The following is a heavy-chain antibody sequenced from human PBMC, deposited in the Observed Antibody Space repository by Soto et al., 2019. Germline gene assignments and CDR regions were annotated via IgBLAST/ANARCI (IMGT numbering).Heavy chain of an antibody. CDR2: INHNGST. CDR1: GGSFSGYY. D-gene: IGHD2-2*01. J-gene: IGHJ5*02. Sequence: SETLSLTCAVYGGSFSGYYWSWIRQPPGKGLEWIGEINHNGSTNYNPSLKSRITIKVDTSKNQFSLKLSSVTAADTALFYCARAVGYCSSTSCYASWFDPGGQGTLVTVS. V-gene: IGHV4-34*01. CDR3: ARAVGYCSSTSCYASWFDP.